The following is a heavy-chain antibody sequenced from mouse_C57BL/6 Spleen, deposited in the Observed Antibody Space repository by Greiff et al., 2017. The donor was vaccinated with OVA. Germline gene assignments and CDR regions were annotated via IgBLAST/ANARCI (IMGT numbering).Heavy chain of an antibody. Sequence: VQLQQPGAELVMPGASVKLSCKASGYTFTSYWMHWVKQRPGQGLEWIGEIDPSDSYTNYNQKFKGKSTLTVDKSSSTAYMQLSSLTSEDSAVYYCARCDGYYAGFDYWGQGTTLTVSS. CDR2: IDPSDSYT. CDR3: ARCDGYYAGFDY. J-gene: IGHJ2*01. D-gene: IGHD2-3*01. CDR1: GYTFTSYW. V-gene: IGHV1-69*01.